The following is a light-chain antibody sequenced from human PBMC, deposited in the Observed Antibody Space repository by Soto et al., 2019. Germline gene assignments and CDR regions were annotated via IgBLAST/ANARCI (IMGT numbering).Light chain of an antibody. Sequence: EIVMTQSPATLSVSPGDRVTLSCRASQSVRSNSAWYQQKPGQAPRLLIYGASTRATGIPARFSGGGYETEFTLTISSLQSEDFAVYYCQQYNTWPLTFGGGTKVEIK. CDR3: QQYNTWPLT. V-gene: IGKV3-15*01. J-gene: IGKJ4*01. CDR1: QSVRSN. CDR2: GAS.